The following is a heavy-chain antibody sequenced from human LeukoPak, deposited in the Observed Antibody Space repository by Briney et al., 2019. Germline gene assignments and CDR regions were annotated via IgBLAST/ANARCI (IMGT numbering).Heavy chain of an antibody. CDR3: ARRLDYGGNTHGY. D-gene: IGHD4-23*01. J-gene: IGHJ4*02. CDR1: GYSFTSSW. CDR2: IDPGDSYT. Sequence: LGESLKISCKGSGYSFTSSWISWVRQMPGKGLEWMGRIDPGDSYTNYSPSFQGHVTISDDKSISTAYLQWSSLKASDTAIYYCARRLDYGGNTHGYWGQGTLVTVFS. V-gene: IGHV5-10-1*01.